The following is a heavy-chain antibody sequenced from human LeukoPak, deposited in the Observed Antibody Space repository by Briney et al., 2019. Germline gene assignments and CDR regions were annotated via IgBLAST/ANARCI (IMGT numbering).Heavy chain of an antibody. J-gene: IGHJ4*02. V-gene: IGHV4-4*07. D-gene: IGHD3-22*01. CDR1: GGSISSYY. Sequence: SETLSLTCTVSGGSISSYYWSWIRQPAGKGLEWIGRIYTSGSTNYNPSLKSRVTMSVDTSKNQFSLKLSSVTAVDTAVYYCARVTGKRYYYDSSGYFDYWGQGTLVTVSS. CDR2: IYTSGST. CDR3: ARVTGKRYYYDSSGYFDY.